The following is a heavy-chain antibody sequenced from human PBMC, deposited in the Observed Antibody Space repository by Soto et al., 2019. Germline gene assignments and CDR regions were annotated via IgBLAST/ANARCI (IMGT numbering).Heavy chain of an antibody. V-gene: IGHV1-46*01. J-gene: IGHJ4*02. CDR2: INPSGGST. D-gene: IGHD6-19*01. CDR3: ARAGRSSYSSGWYYFDY. CDR1: GYTFTSYY. Sequence: QVQLVQSGAEVKKPGASVKVSCKASGYTFTSYYMHWVRQAPGQGLEWMGIINPSGGSTSYAQKFQGRVTMPRDTSTSTVYMERSSRSSEDTAVYYCARAGRSSYSSGWYYFDYGGQGTLVTVSS.